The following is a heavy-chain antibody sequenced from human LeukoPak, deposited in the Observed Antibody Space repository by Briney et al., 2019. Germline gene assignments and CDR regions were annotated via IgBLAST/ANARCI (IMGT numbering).Heavy chain of an antibody. J-gene: IGHJ4*02. D-gene: IGHD3-10*01. CDR1: GGSISSSSYY. CDR3: ARHTSMVRGVMKYYFDY. CDR2: IYYSGST. Sequence: SETLSLTCSVSGGSISSSSYYWVWMRQPPGKGLEWIGSIYYSGSTYYNPSLKSRVTISVDTSKNQFSLRLNSVTAADTAVYYCARHTSMVRGVMKYYFDYWGQGTLATVSS. V-gene: IGHV4-39*01.